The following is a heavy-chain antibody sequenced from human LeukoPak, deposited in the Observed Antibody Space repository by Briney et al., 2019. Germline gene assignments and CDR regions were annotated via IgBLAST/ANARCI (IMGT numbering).Heavy chain of an antibody. CDR2: IYSSGTT. Sequence: SETLSLTCTVSGGSISNYYWSWVRQPAGKGLEWIGRIYSSGTTIYNPSLKSRVTMSVDTSKNQFSLKLSSVTAADTAVYFCASGSSGYDPWGQGTLVTVSS. CDR1: GGSISNYY. V-gene: IGHV4-4*07. J-gene: IGHJ5*02. CDR3: ASGSSGYDP. D-gene: IGHD5-12*01.